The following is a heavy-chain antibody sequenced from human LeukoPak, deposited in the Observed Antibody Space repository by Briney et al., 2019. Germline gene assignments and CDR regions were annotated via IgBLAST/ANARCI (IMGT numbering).Heavy chain of an antibody. CDR3: ARARDAMDV. V-gene: IGHV3-23*01. CDR2: VRVSDGAR. CDR1: GFPFPTYA. J-gene: IGHJ6*02. Sequence: GGSLRLSCVASGFPFPTYAMMWVRQAPGKGLEWVSSVRVSDGARFYADSVKGRFTTSRDNAKNTLSLQMNSLRAEDTAAYYCARARDAMDVWGQGTPVTVSS.